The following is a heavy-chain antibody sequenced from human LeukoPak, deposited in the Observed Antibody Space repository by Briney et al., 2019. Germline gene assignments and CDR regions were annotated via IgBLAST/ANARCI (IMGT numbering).Heavy chain of an antibody. CDR1: GFTFSSYA. CDR3: ARGRLAYYYGSGSYSNY. Sequence: LRLSCAASGFTFSSYAMHWVRQPPGKGLEWIGEINHSGSTNYNPSLKSRVTISVDTSKNQFSLKLSSVTAADTAVYYCARGRLAYYYGSGSYSNYWGQGTLVTVSS. J-gene: IGHJ4*02. V-gene: IGHV4-34*01. D-gene: IGHD3-10*01. CDR2: INHSGST.